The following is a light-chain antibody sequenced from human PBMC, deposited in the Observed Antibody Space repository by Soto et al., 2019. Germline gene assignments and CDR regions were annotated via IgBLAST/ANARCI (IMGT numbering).Light chain of an antibody. V-gene: IGKV1-39*01. J-gene: IGKJ1*01. CDR1: QPIGSH. CDR3: QKSYSPPWT. CDR2: GGS. Sequence: DIQLTQSPSCLSASVGDRVTITCRASQPIGSHLNWFQHKAGKAPKLLIYGGSTLIGGVPSRFSASGSGTDFTLTINSLQPEDFATYFCQKSYSPPWTFGQGTKV.